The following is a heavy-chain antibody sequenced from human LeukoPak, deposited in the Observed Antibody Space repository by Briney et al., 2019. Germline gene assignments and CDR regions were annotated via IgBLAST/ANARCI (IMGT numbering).Heavy chain of an antibody. V-gene: IGHV4-34*01. Sequence: SETLSLTCAVYGGSFSGYYWSWIRQPPGKGLEWIGEINHSGSTNYNPSLKSRVTISVDTSKNQFSLKLSSVTAADTAVYYCARARSTVTKSYYYYYGMDVWGQGTTVTVSS. CDR3: ARARSTVTKSYYYYYGMDV. CDR1: GGSFSGYY. J-gene: IGHJ6*02. D-gene: IGHD4-17*01. CDR2: INHSGST.